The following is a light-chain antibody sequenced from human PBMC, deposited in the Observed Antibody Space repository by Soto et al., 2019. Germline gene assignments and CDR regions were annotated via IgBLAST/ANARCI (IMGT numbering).Light chain of an antibody. CDR2: DAS. CDR3: QQRSNWPST. V-gene: IGKV3-11*01. Sequence: EIVLTQSPATLSLSPGERATLSCRASQSVSRYLALYQQKPGQAPRLLIYDASNRATGIPARFSGSGSGTDFTLTITSLVPEDYAVYYCQQRSNWPSTFGGGTKVEI. J-gene: IGKJ4*01. CDR1: QSVSRY.